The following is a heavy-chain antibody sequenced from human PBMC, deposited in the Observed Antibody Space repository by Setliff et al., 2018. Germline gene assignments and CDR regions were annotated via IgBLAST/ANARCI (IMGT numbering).Heavy chain of an antibody. V-gene: IGHV4-34*01. CDR2: INHSGST. CDR1: GGSFSGYH. J-gene: IGHJ6*03. Sequence: LSLTCAVYGGSFSGYHWSWIRQPPGKGLEWIGEINHSGSTNYNQSLKSRVTLSVDTSKNQFSLQLTSVTAADTAIYYCARGGGSVLPNYYYFNYMDVWGKGTTVTVSS. CDR3: ARGGGSVLPNYYYFNYMDV. D-gene: IGHD2-15*01.